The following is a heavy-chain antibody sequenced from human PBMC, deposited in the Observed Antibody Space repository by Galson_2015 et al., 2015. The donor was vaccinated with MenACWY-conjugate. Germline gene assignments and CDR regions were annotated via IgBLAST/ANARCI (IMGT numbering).Heavy chain of an antibody. Sequence: SLRLSCAASGFIFNKFAMTWIRQAPGKGLEWVSAASGSGGVTYHADSVKGRFTISRDNSKNTLYLQMTSLKAEDTAIYYCAKGPLYDSSGPDSDYFDYWGQGTLVTVSS. V-gene: IGHV3-23*01. CDR2: ASGSGGVT. CDR3: AKGPLYDSSGPDSDYFDY. J-gene: IGHJ4*02. D-gene: IGHD3-22*01. CDR1: GFIFNKFA.